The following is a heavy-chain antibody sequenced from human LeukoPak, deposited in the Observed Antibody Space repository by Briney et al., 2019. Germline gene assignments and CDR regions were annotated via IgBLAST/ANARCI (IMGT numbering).Heavy chain of an antibody. V-gene: IGHV3-23*01. J-gene: IGHJ4*02. D-gene: IGHD3-16*01. CDR2: IIGSGGTT. Sequence: GGSLRLSCAASGFIFRSHGMNWVRQAPGKGLEWVSGIIGSGGTTYYADSVKGRFTISRDNSKNTVYLQINNLRDEDTAVYYCAKDDRLLRFLHWGQGTLVTVSS. CDR1: GFIFRSHG. CDR3: AKDDRLLRFLH.